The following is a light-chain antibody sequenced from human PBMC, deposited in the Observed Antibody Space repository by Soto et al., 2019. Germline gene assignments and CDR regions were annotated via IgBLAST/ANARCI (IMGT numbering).Light chain of an antibody. V-gene: IGKV3-20*01. J-gene: IGKJ2*01. CDR1: RSFASSY. CDR3: PQYGPSPPYT. CDR2: ASS. Sequence: EIVLTQSPGTLSLSPGERATLSCRASRSFASSYLAWYQQKPGQSPRLLIYASSTRAAGIPDMFSGRGSGTDFTLTISRLEPEDFAVYYYPQYGPSPPYTFRQGTKLEIK.